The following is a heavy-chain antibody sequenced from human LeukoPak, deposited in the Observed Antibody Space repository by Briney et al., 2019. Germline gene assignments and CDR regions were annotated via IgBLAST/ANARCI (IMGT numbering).Heavy chain of an antibody. Sequence: GSLRLSCAASGFTFSKFWMSWVRQTPGKGLEWVANIKKDGSEKNYADSVKGRFTISRDNAKNSLYLQMNSLRAEDTAVYYCATEGEIGFGYLYWGQGTLITVSS. V-gene: IGHV3-7*01. D-gene: IGHD5-18*01. CDR1: GFTFSKFW. J-gene: IGHJ4*02. CDR3: ATEGEIGFGYLY. CDR2: IKKDGSEK.